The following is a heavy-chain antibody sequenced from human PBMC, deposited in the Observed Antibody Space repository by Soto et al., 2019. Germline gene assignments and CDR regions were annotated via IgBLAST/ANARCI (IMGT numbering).Heavy chain of an antibody. D-gene: IGHD5-12*01. J-gene: IGHJ3*02. CDR1: GSTFSSYA. Sequence: SVKVSCKASGSTFSSYAISWVRQAPGQGLEWMGGIIPIFGTANYAQKFQGRVTITADESTSTAYMELSSLRSEDTAVYYCAREKMDIVATIGGPRDDAFDIWGQGTMVTVSS. CDR2: IIPIFGTA. CDR3: AREKMDIVATIGGPRDDAFDI. V-gene: IGHV1-69*13.